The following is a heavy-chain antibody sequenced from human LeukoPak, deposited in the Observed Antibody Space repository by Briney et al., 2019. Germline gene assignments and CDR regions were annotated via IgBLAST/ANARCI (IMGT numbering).Heavy chain of an antibody. CDR1: GGSISSYY. CDR3: ARRHGSGYEH. CDR2: IYYSGST. J-gene: IGHJ1*01. V-gene: IGHV4-59*01. D-gene: IGHD3-22*01. Sequence: SETLSLTCTVSGGSISSYYWSWIRQPPGKGLEWIGYIYYSGSTNYNPSLKSRVTISVDTSKNQFSLRLSSVTAADTAVYYCARRHGSGYEHWGQGTLVTVSS.